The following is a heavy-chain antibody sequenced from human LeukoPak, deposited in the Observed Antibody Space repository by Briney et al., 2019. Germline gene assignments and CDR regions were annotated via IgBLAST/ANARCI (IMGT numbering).Heavy chain of an antibody. CDR2: IYYSGST. CDR1: GGSISSYY. J-gene: IGHJ6*02. Sequence: SETLSLTCTVSGGSISSYYWSWIRQPPGKGLEWIGYIYYSGSTNYNPSLKSRVTISVDTSKNQFSLILTSVSASDTAIYYCARDHWLFSSKTWYYYGMDVWGQGTTVTVSS. V-gene: IGHV4-59*01. CDR3: ARDHWLFSSKTWYYYGMDV. D-gene: IGHD3-9*01.